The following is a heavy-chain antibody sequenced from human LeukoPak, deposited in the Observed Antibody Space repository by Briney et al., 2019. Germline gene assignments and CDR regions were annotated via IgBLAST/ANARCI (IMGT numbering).Heavy chain of an antibody. CDR1: GFTFDDYA. J-gene: IGHJ4*02. CDR2: ISWDGGST. Sequence: GGSLRLSCAASGFTFDDYAMHWVRQAPGKGLEWVSLISWDGGSTYYADSVKGRSTISRDNSKNSLYLQMNSLRAEDTALYYCAKGYDLLTGYYLDYWGQGTLVTVSS. V-gene: IGHV3-43D*03. CDR3: AKGYDLLTGYYLDY. D-gene: IGHD3-9*01.